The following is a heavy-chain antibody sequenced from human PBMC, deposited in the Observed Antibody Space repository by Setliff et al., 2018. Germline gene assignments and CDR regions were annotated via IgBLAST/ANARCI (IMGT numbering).Heavy chain of an antibody. J-gene: IGHJ4*02. Sequence: GASVKVSCKASGYTFTSYDINWVRQAPGQGLEWMGGIIPIFGTANYAQKFQGRVTITVDQSTRTAYMELSSLRSEDTALYYCARDPGWFGELLGYFDYWGQGTLVTVSS. CDR1: GYTFTSYD. CDR3: ARDPGWFGELLGYFDY. D-gene: IGHD3-10*01. V-gene: IGHV1-69*13. CDR2: IIPIFGTA.